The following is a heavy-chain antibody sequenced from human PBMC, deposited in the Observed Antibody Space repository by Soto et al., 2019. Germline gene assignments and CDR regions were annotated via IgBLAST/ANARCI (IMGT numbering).Heavy chain of an antibody. Sequence: GGSLRLSCAASGFTFSNAWMSWVRQAPGKGLEWVGRIKSKTDGGTTDYAAPVKGRFTISRDDSKNTLYLQMNSLKTEDTAVYYCTTDSDFYGDYLYWGQGTLVTVSS. J-gene: IGHJ4*02. CDR2: IKSKTDGGTT. D-gene: IGHD4-17*01. V-gene: IGHV3-15*01. CDR3: TTDSDFYGDYLY. CDR1: GFTFSNAW.